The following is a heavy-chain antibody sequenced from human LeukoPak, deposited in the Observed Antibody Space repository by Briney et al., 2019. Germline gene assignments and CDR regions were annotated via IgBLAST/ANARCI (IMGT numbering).Heavy chain of an antibody. V-gene: IGHV4-34*01. D-gene: IGHD3-10*01. CDR3: ARVVRGVLDPRFDY. CDR2: INHSGST. Sequence: PSETLSLTCAVYGGSFSGYYWSWIRQPPGKGLEWIGEINHSGSTNYNPSLKSRVTISVDTSKNQFSLKLSSVTAADTAVYYCARVVRGVLDPRFDYWGQGTLVTVSP. J-gene: IGHJ4*02. CDR1: GGSFSGYY.